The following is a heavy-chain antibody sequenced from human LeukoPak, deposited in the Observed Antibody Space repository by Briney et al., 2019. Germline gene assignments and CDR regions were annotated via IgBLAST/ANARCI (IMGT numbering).Heavy chain of an antibody. D-gene: IGHD2-15*01. V-gene: IGHV3-30-3*01. J-gene: IGHJ6*02. CDR2: ISYDRSNK. CDR3: AREILVVVVAANHYGMDV. Sequence: GKSLRLSCAASGFTFSSYAMHWVRQAPGKGLEWVAVISYDRSNKYYADSVKGRFTISRDNSKNTLYLQMNSLRAEDTAVYYCAREILVVVVAANHYGMDVWGQGTTVTVSS. CDR1: GFTFSSYA.